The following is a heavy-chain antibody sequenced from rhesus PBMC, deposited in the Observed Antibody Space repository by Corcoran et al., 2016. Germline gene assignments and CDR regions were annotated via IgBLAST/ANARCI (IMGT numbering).Heavy chain of an antibody. D-gene: IGHD1-20*01. Sequence: QVQLQESGPGLVKPSEPLSLTCVVSGGSISDYYWSWLRQSPGTGREWIGRLHGRGGETDYRPSLKSRVTITRETTKNHLSLKLTSVTAADTAVYFCAKMVSSWNNPAFDFWGQGLRVTVSS. CDR3: AKMVSSWNNPAFDF. CDR1: GGSISDYY. J-gene: IGHJ3*01. CDR2: LHGRGGET. V-gene: IGHV4-160*01.